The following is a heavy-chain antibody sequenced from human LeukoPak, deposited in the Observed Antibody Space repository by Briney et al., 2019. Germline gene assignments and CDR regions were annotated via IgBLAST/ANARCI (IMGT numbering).Heavy chain of an antibody. J-gene: IGHJ4*02. CDR2: IWYDGSNK. Sequence: PGGSLRLSCAASGFTFDDYAMHWVRQAPGKGLEWVAVIWYDGSNKYYADSVKGRFTISRDNSKNTLYLRMNSLRAEDTAVYYCARGWTGYPIDYWGQGTLVTVSS. V-gene: IGHV3-33*08. D-gene: IGHD3/OR15-3a*01. CDR1: GFTFDDYA. CDR3: ARGWTGYPIDY.